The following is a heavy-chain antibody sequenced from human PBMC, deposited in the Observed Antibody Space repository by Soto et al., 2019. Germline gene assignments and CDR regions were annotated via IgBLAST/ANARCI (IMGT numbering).Heavy chain of an antibody. Sequence: GGSLRLSCAASGFTFNNYAMHWVRQAPGKGLEWVAVIWYDGTTKYYADSVKGRFTISRDNSKNTLYLQMNSLRAEDTAMYYCARDRRSGYSGYDPEPFDYWGQGTLVTVSS. CDR1: GFTFNNYA. CDR2: IWYDGTTK. CDR3: ARDRRSGYSGYDPEPFDY. J-gene: IGHJ4*02. D-gene: IGHD5-12*01. V-gene: IGHV3-33*01.